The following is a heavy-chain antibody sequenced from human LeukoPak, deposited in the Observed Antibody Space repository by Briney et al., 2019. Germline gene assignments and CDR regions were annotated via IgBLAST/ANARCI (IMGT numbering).Heavy chain of an antibody. D-gene: IGHD6-13*01. CDR3: VAAGTFDY. V-gene: IGHV3-74*01. Sequence: PGGSLRLSCVVSGFTFSTYWMYWVRQAPGKGLVWVSRINTDGSTTNYADSVKGRFTISRDNTKNTLYLQMNTPRAEDTAVYYCVAAGTFDYWGQGALVTVSS. CDR2: INTDGSTT. CDR1: GFTFSTYW. J-gene: IGHJ4*02.